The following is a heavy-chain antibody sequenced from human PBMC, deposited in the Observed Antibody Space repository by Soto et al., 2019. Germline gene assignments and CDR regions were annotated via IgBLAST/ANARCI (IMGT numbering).Heavy chain of an antibody. CDR3: ARDRPRTIYNSDYYYYGLDV. J-gene: IGHJ6*02. D-gene: IGHD6-19*01. V-gene: IGHV4-59*01. CDR2: IYFNGST. CDR1: AGSLSSYY. Sequence: SLTLSLTCTVSAGSLSSYYWSWFRQPPGKGLEWIGNIYFNGSTNYNPSLKSRVTISSDTSKNQFSLRLTSMTAADTAVYFCARDRPRTIYNSDYYYYGLDVCGQGTTVTVS.